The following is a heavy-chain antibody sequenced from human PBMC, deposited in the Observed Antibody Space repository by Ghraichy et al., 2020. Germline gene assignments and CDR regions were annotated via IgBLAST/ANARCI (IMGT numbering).Heavy chain of an antibody. CDR3: AREGSSGYHYYGMGV. D-gene: IGHD6-19*01. J-gene: IGHJ6*01. Sequence: GGSLRLSCVASGFTFSTYSMHWVRQAPGKGLEWVSFISSSYIYYADSVKGRFTISRDNAKNSLYLQMNSLRAEDTAVYYCAREGSSGYHYYGMGVWGQGTTVTVSS. CDR1: GFTFSTYS. V-gene: IGHV3-21*01. CDR2: ISSSYI.